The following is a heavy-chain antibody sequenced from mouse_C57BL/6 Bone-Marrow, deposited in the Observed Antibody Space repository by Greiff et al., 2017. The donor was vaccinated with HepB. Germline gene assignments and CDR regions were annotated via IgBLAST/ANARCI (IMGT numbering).Heavy chain of an antibody. J-gene: IGHJ3*01. CDR1: GYTFTSYW. D-gene: IGHD2-1*01. V-gene: IGHV1-72*01. CDR3: ASPYGNYLAWFAY. Sequence: QVQLQQPGAELVKPGASVKLSCKASGYTFTSYWMHWVKQRPGRGLEWIGRIDPNSGGTKYNEKFKSKATLTVDKPSSTAYMQLSSLTSEDSAVYYCASPYGNYLAWFAYWGQGTLVTVSA. CDR2: IDPNSGGT.